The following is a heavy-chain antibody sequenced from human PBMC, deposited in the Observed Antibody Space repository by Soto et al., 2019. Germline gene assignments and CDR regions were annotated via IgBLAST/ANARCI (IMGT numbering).Heavy chain of an antibody. CDR3: AGGGTTDYYYYYGMDV. CDR2: ISSSGSTI. D-gene: IGHD1-7*01. Sequence: EVQLVESGGGLVQPGGSLRLSCAASGFTFSSYEMNWVRQAPGKGLEWVSYISSSGSTIYYADSVKGRFTISRDNAKNSLYLQMNSLRAEDTAVYYCAGGGTTDYYYYYGMDVWGQGTTVTFSS. V-gene: IGHV3-48*03. CDR1: GFTFSSYE. J-gene: IGHJ6*02.